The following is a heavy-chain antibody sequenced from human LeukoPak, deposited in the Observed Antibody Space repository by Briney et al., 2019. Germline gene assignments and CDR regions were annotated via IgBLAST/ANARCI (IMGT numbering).Heavy chain of an antibody. J-gene: IGHJ5*02. D-gene: IGHD3-10*01. V-gene: IGHV4-34*01. CDR3: ARPYYYGSGFDP. Sequence: SETLSLTCAVYGGSFSGYYWSWIRQPPGKGLDWIGEINHSGSTNYNPSLKSRVTISVDTSKNQFSLKLSSVTAADTAVYYCARPYYYGSGFDPWGQGTLVTVSS. CDR2: INHSGST. CDR1: GGSFSGYY.